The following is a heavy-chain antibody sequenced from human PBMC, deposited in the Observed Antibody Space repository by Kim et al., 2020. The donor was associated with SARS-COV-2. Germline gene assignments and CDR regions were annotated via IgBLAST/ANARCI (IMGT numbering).Heavy chain of an antibody. J-gene: IGHJ6*02. V-gene: IGHV3-7*01. D-gene: IGHD4-17*01. Sequence: GGSLRLSCAASGFTFSSYWMSWVRQAPGKGLEWVANIKQDGSEKYYVDSVKGRFTISRDNAKNSLYLQMNSLRAEDTAVYYCARDDYGDYDLGDGMDVWGQGTTVTVSS. CDR2: IKQDGSEK. CDR3: ARDDYGDYDLGDGMDV. CDR1: GFTFSSYW.